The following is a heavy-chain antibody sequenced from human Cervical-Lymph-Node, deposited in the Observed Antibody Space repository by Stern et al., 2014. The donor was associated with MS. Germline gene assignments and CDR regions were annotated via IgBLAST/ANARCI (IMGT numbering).Heavy chain of an antibody. CDR1: GGTFSSYA. V-gene: IGHV1-69*09. Sequence: VQLVESGAEVKKPGSSVKVSCKASGGTFSSYAISWVRQAPGQGLEWMGRINPILGIANYAKKFQGRVTITADKPTSTAYMELSSLRSEDTAVYYCARVAETNDYWGQGTLVTVSS. CDR2: INPILGIA. J-gene: IGHJ4*02. D-gene: IGHD1-14*01. CDR3: ARVAETNDY.